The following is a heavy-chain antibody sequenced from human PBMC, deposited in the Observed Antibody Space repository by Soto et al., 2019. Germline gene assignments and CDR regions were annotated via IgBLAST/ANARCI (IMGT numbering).Heavy chain of an antibody. Sequence: ASVKVSCKASGGTFSSYAISWVRQAPGQGLEWMGGIIPIFGTANYAQKFQGRVTITADESTSTAYMELSSLRSEDTAVYYCARDQKEYYDRPRYQFDYRGQGTLVSV. D-gene: IGHD3-22*01. CDR2: IIPIFGTA. J-gene: IGHJ4*02. V-gene: IGHV1-69*13. CDR1: GGTFSSYA. CDR3: ARDQKEYYDRPRYQFDY.